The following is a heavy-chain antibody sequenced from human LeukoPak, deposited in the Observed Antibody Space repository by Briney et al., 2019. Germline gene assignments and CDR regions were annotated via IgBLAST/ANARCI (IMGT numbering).Heavy chain of an antibody. J-gene: IGHJ6*03. V-gene: IGHV1-69*05. CDR1: GGTFSSYA. CDR2: IIPIFGTA. Sequence: SVTVSCKASGGTFSSYAISWVRQAPGQGLEWMGGIIPIFGTANYAQKFQGRVTITTDESTSTAYMELSSLRSEDTAVYYCARSDRNDFWSGYHSYYYYYMDVWGKGTTVTVSS. CDR3: ARSDRNDFWSGYHSYYYYYMDV. D-gene: IGHD3-3*01.